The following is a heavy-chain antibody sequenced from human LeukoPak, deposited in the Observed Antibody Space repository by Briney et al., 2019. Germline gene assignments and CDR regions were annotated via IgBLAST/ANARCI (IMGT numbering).Heavy chain of an antibody. V-gene: IGHV1-69*01. CDR3: ARVEYSSRWYDYFDY. CDR1: GGTFSSYA. Sequence: SVKVSCKASGGTFSSYAISSVRQAPGQGLEWMGGIIPIFGTANYAQKFQGRVTITADESTSTAYMELSSLRSEDTAVYYCARVEYSSRWYDYFDYWGQGTLVTVSS. J-gene: IGHJ4*02. CDR2: IIPIFGTA. D-gene: IGHD6-19*01.